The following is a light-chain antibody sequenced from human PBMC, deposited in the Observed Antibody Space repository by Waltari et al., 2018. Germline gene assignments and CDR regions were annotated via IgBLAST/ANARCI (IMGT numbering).Light chain of an antibody. V-gene: IGKV3-11*01. Sequence: EIVLTQSPDTLSLSPGERATLSCRASQSVSSNLAWYQQKPGQAPRLLIYGASTRATDIPARFSGSGSGTEFTLTISGLEPEDSAVYYCQLRYSWPPKFTFGPGTKVEIK. CDR2: GAS. CDR3: QLRYSWPPKFT. J-gene: IGKJ3*01. CDR1: QSVSSN.